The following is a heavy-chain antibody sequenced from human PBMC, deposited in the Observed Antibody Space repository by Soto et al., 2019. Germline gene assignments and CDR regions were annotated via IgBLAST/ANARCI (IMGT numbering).Heavy chain of an antibody. CDR2: ISGSRQTS. V-gene: IGHV3-23*01. CDR1: GFTFSCFA. Sequence: GGSLRLSCAGSGFTFSCFAMSWMRQDTGKGLEWVSSISGSRQTSYYAVSVKCRFTVSRDNSTDTLYLQMNSLRAEDTAVYYCAKDQRKPAIFGVVTLSWGQGTLVTVSS. CDR3: AKDQRKPAIFGVVTLS. J-gene: IGHJ5*02. D-gene: IGHD3-3*01.